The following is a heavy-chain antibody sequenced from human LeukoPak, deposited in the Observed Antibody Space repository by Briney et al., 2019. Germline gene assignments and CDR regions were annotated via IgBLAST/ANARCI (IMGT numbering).Heavy chain of an antibody. CDR1: GYTFTGYY. V-gene: IGHV1-2*02. Sequence: ASVKVSCKASGYTFTGYYMHWVRQAPGQGLEWMGWINPNSGGTNYAQKFQGRVTMTRDTSISTAYMELSRLRSDDTAVYYCAAETLDILTGYYADYWGQGTLVTVSS. J-gene: IGHJ4*02. D-gene: IGHD3-9*01. CDR2: INPNSGGT. CDR3: AAETLDILTGYYADY.